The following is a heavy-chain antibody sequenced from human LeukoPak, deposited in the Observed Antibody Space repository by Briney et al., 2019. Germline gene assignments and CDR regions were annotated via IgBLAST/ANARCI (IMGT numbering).Heavy chain of an antibody. CDR1: GFIFSSHA. Sequence: SGGSLRLSCAASGFIFSSHAMSWVRRAPGKGLEWVSAISGSGGSTYYADSVKGRFTISRDNSKNTLYLQMNSLRAEDTAVYYCANRGSPREYYFDYWGQGTLVTVSS. V-gene: IGHV3-23*01. CDR2: ISGSGGST. CDR3: ANRGSPREYYFDY. J-gene: IGHJ4*02. D-gene: IGHD1-26*01.